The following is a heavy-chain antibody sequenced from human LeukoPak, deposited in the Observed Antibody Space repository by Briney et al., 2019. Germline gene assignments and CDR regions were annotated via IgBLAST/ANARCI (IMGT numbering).Heavy chain of an antibody. J-gene: IGHJ4*02. Sequence: GESLKISCESSGYSFTSYWIGWVRQMPGKGLEWMGIIYPGDSNTRYSPSFQGQVTISADKSISTAYLQWSSLKASDSAMYYCVQCGGDCYTSSHWGQRTLVTVSS. CDR3: VQCGGDCYTSSH. CDR2: IYPGDSNT. V-gene: IGHV5-51*01. CDR1: GYSFTSYW. D-gene: IGHD2-21*02.